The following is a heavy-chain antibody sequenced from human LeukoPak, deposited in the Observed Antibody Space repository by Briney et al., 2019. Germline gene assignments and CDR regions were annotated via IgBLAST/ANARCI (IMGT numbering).Heavy chain of an antibody. CDR2: ISYDGSKK. CDR3: AKGDVDTAMVRGY. Sequence: PGGSLRLSCAASGFTFSSYGMHWVRQAPGKGLEWVAVISYDGSKKYYADSVKGRFTISRDNSKNTLYLQMNSLRAEDTAVYYCAKGDVDTAMVRGYWGQGTLVTVSS. D-gene: IGHD5-18*01. J-gene: IGHJ4*02. V-gene: IGHV3-30*18. CDR1: GFTFSSYG.